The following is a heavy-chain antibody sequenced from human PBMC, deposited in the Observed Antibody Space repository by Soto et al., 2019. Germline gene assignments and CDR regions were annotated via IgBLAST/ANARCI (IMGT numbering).Heavy chain of an antibody. D-gene: IGHD1-26*01. CDR1: GFTFSYYW. Sequence: EVQLLESGGGLVQPGESLRLSCAASGFTFSYYWMQWVRQAPGMGLVWVSRIHSDGSSTTYADSVKGRFTISRDNARNTLYLQMNSLRAEDTAVYYCARGDRGAFDLWGQGTVLTVCS. CDR2: IHSDGSST. CDR3: ARGDRGAFDL. J-gene: IGHJ3*01. V-gene: IGHV3-74*01.